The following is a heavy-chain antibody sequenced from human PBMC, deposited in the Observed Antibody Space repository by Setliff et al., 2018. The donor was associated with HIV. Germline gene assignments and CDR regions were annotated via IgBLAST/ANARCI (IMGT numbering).Heavy chain of an antibody. CDR1: GFTVSNNY. D-gene: IGHD6-25*01. J-gene: IGHJ4*02. CDR2: IYTDGST. CDR3: VRAAAGLDI. Sequence: LRLSCAASGFTVSNNYMTWVRQAPGKGLEWVSAIYTDGSTVYADSVKGRFTISRDNSKNTLYLQMNSLRPEDTAVYYCVRAAAGLDIWSQGIRVTVSS. V-gene: IGHV3-66*02.